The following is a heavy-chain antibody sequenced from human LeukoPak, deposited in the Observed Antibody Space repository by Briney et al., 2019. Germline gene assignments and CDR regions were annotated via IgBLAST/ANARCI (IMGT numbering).Heavy chain of an antibody. V-gene: IGHV4-59*01. J-gene: IGHJ4*02. D-gene: IGHD6-13*01. CDR2: IYSSGST. Sequence: SETLSLTCSVSGGSISNYYWSWIRQPPGKGLEWIGYIYSSGSTNYNPSLKSRVTISIDTSRNEFSLKLSSVTAADTAVYYCARDLRGTNRLGLAAAGTFDYWGQGTLVSVSS. CDR3: ARDLRGTNRLGLAAAGTFDY. CDR1: GGSISNYY.